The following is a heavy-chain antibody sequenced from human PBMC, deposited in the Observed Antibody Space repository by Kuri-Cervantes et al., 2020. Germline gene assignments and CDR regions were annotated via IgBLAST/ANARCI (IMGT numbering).Heavy chain of an antibody. CDR1: GGSISSGDYY. D-gene: IGHD3-16*02. V-gene: IGHV4-30-4*08. Sequence: SETLSLTCTVSGGSISSGDYYWSWIRQPPGKGLEWIGYIYYSGNTYYNPSLKSRVTISLDTSKNQFSLKLSSVTAADTAVYYCVRRVGGSYRFDYWGQGTLVTVSS. CDR3: VRRVGGSYRFDY. J-gene: IGHJ4*02. CDR2: IYYSGNT.